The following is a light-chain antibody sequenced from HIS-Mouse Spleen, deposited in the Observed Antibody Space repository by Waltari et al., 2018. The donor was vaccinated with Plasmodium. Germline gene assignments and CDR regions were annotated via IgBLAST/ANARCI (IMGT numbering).Light chain of an antibody. CDR2: GAS. CDR1: QSVSSSY. CDR3: QQYGSSRGLT. V-gene: IGKV3-20*01. J-gene: IGKJ4*01. Sequence: EIVLTQSPGTLSLSPGERATLSCRASQSVSSSYLAWYQPKPGQAPRLLIYGASSKATCIADRFSGSGSGTDFTLTISRLEPEDFAVYYCQQYGSSRGLTFGGGTKVEIK.